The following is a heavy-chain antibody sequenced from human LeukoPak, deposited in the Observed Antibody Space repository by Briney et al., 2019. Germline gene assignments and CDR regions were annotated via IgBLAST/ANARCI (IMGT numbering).Heavy chain of an antibody. J-gene: IGHJ4*02. D-gene: IGHD4-17*01. CDR1: GFTFSTYW. CDR2: IRSKAYGGTT. CDR3: TRETTFIDY. Sequence: PGGSLRLSCAASGFTFSTYWMTWVRQAPGKGLEWVGFIRSKAYGGTTEYAASVKGRFTISRDDSKSIAYLQMNSLKTEDTAVYYCTRETTFIDYWGQGTLVTVSS. V-gene: IGHV3-49*04.